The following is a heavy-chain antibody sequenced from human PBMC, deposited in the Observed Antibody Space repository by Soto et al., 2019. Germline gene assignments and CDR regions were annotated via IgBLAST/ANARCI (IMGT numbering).Heavy chain of an antibody. CDR2: IKSKTDGGTT. CDR3: TANPRYCSSTSCYGPLDY. J-gene: IGHJ4*02. CDR1: GFTSSNAW. Sequence: EVQLVESGGGLVKPGGSLRLSCAASGFTSSNAWMSWVRQAPGKGLEWVGRIKSKTDGGTTDYAAPVKGRFTISRDDSKNTLYLQMNSLKTEDTAVYYCTANPRYCSSTSCYGPLDYWGQGTLVTVSS. V-gene: IGHV3-15*01. D-gene: IGHD2-2*01.